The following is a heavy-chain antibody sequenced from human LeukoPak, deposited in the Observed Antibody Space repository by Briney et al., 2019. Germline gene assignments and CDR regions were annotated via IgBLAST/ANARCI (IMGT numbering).Heavy chain of an antibody. D-gene: IGHD3-9*01. CDR2: IYYSGST. CDR1: GGSISSYY. V-gene: IGHV4-59*08. J-gene: IGHJ4*02. Sequence: SETLSLTCTVSGGSISSYYWSWNRQPPGKGLEWIGYIYYSGSTNYNPSLKSRVTISVDTSKNQFSLKLSSVTAADTAVYYCAAVNYDILTGYYPFDYWGQGTLVTVSS. CDR3: AAVNYDILTGYYPFDY.